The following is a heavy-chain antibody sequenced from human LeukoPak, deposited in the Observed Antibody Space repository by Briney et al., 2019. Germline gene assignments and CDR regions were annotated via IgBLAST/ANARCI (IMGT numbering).Heavy chain of an antibody. Sequence: ASVKVSCKASGYTFTSYGISWVRQAPGQGLEWMGWISAYNGNTNYAQKLQGRVTITADESTSTAYMELRSLRSDDTAVYYCATNPYGGNALFDYWGQGTLVTVSS. CDR2: ISAYNGNT. J-gene: IGHJ4*02. CDR1: GYTFTSYG. CDR3: ATNPYGGNALFDY. V-gene: IGHV1-18*01. D-gene: IGHD4-23*01.